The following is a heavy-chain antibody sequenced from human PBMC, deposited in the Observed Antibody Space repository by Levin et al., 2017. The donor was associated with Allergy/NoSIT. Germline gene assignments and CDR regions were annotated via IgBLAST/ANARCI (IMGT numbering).Heavy chain of an antibody. CDR1: GFSFNSYA. CDR2: ITSSSTYI. J-gene: IGHJ6*02. V-gene: IGHV3-21*01. CDR3: AREWFGELFLYTMDV. Sequence: GGSLRLSCAASGFSFNSYAMNWVRQAPGKGLEWVSSITSSSTYIYYADSVKGRFTISRDNAQNSLYLQMNSLRAEDTAVYYGAREWFGELFLYTMDVWGQGTTVTVSS. D-gene: IGHD3-10*01.